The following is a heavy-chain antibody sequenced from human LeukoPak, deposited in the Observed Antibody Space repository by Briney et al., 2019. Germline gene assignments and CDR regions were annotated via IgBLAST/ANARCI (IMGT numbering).Heavy chain of an antibody. Sequence: GRSLRLSCAASGFRFSTYDTHWVRQAPGKGLEWVAAISQGGDVTVYADSVQGRFTISRDNSKSTLYLQMKNLTEDDTAVYYFARDQIGRVPDYLDYWGQGTLVTVSS. CDR2: ISQGGDVT. J-gene: IGHJ4*02. CDR1: GFRFSTYD. V-gene: IGHV3-30*01. CDR3: ARDQIGRVPDYLDY. D-gene: IGHD3-16*01.